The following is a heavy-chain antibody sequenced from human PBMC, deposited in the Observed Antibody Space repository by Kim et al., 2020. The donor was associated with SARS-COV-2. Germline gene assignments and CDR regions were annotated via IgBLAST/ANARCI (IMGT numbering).Heavy chain of an antibody. V-gene: IGHV3-23*01. CDR2: IGDSGDYT. D-gene: IGHD3-3*01. CDR1: GFNFNRHG. CDR3: AKDFWSADSPP. Sequence: GGSLRLSCAASGFNFNRHGMSWVRQAPGKGLDWVSAIGDSGDYTKYADSVKGRFTISRDNSKNMLYLQMNSLRADDTALYYCAKDFWSADSPPWGPGTLVTVSS. J-gene: IGHJ5*02.